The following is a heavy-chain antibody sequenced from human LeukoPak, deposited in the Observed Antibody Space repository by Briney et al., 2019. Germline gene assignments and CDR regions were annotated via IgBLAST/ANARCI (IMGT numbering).Heavy chain of an antibody. D-gene: IGHD3-9*01. J-gene: IGHJ4*02. CDR3: ARGDDISPGRVLEY. Sequence: GGSRRLSCVASGFTFSRHPMSWVRQAPGNGLELVSAINERGDITKYADSVMRRFTISRDSSKNTLYLLMNSLRAEDTAVYYCARGDDISPGRVLEYWGRGTLVTVSS. V-gene: IGHV3-23*01. CDR1: GFTFSRHP. CDR2: INERGDIT.